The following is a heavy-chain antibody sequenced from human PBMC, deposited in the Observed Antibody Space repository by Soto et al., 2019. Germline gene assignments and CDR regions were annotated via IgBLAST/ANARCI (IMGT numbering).Heavy chain of an antibody. CDR1: GFTFSTYA. Sequence: GGSLRLSCAASGFTFSTYAMSWVRQAPGKGLQWVSAISGTGGTTYYADSVQGRFTISRDNSKNTLYLQMNSLRAEDTAVYYCASRDGVGRDDAFEVWGQGTMVTVSS. V-gene: IGHV3-23*01. J-gene: IGHJ3*01. D-gene: IGHD1-26*01. CDR3: ASRDGVGRDDAFEV. CDR2: ISGTGGTT.